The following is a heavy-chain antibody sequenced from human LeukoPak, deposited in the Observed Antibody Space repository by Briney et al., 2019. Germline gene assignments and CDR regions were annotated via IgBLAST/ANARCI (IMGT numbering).Heavy chain of an antibody. CDR1: GGSISSRTYY. D-gene: IGHD5-18*01. V-gene: IGHV4-39*01. CDR3: ARTAMNWFDP. Sequence: SETLSLTCTVSGGSISSRTYYWGWIRQPPGKGLEWIGSIHYTGSTYCNPSLKSRVTISVDTSNNQFSLMLRSVTATDTAIYYCARTAMNWFDPWGQGTLVTVSS. J-gene: IGHJ5*02. CDR2: IHYTGST.